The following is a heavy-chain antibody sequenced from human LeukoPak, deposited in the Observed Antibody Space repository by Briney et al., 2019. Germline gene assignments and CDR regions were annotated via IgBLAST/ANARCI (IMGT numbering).Heavy chain of an antibody. CDR3: ARLVDTAMVNNWFDP. Sequence: SETLSLTCTVSGGSISSSSYYWGWIRQPPGKGLEWIGSIYYSGSTYYNPSLKSRVTISVDTSKNQFSLKLSSVTAADTAVYCCARLVDTAMVNNWFDPWGQGTLVTVSS. CDR2: IYYSGST. D-gene: IGHD5-18*01. V-gene: IGHV4-39*01. J-gene: IGHJ5*02. CDR1: GGSISSSSYY.